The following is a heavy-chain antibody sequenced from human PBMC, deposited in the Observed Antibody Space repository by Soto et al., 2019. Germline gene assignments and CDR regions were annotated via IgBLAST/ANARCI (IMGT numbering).Heavy chain of an antibody. Sequence: PGGSLRPSCAASGFTFSSYGMHWVRQAPGKGLEWVAVISYDGSNKYYADSVKGRFTISRDNSKNTLYLQMNSLRAEDTAVYYCAKDYDGSPSFDYWGQGTMVTVSS. CDR2: ISYDGSNK. J-gene: IGHJ4*02. CDR3: AKDYDGSPSFDY. CDR1: GFTFSSYG. D-gene: IGHD3-22*01. V-gene: IGHV3-30*18.